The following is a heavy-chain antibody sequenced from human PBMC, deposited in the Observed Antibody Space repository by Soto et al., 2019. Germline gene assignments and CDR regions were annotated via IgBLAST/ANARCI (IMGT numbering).Heavy chain of an antibody. CDR1: GFTFSSYA. CDR2: ILHDGTTN. V-gene: IGHV3-30*01. J-gene: IGHJ4*02. Sequence: GSLSLSCAASGFTFSSYAMHWVRQAPGKGLDWLACILHDGTTNDYADSVKGRFTISRDNAKNTLYLQMNSLRTEDTAVYYCARGTESYITSPRRPLFDYWGQGTLVTVSS. CDR3: ARGTESYITSPRRPLFDY. D-gene: IGHD3-10*01.